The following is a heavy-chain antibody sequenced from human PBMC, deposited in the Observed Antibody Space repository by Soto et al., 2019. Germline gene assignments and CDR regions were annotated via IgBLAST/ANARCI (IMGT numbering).Heavy chain of an antibody. V-gene: IGHV1-69*02. CDR3: ARPSNCSSTSCYWGDDAFDI. J-gene: IGHJ3*02. CDR1: GGTFSSYT. CDR2: IIPILGIA. D-gene: IGHD2-2*01. Sequence: SVKVSCKASGGTFSSYTISWVRQAPGQGLEWMGRIIPILGIANYAQKFQGRVTITADKSTSTAYMELSSLRSEDTVVYYCARPSNCSSTSCYWGDDAFDIWGQGTMVTVSS.